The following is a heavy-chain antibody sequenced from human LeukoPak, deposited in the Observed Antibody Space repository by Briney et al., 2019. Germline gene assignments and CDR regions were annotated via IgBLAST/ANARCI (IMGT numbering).Heavy chain of an antibody. Sequence: GGSLRLSCAASGFTFSSYSMNWVRQAPGKGLEWVSYISSSSSTIYYADSVKGRFTISRDNAKNSLYLQMNSLRAEDTAVYYCAREATMVRGVSDYWGQGTLVTVSS. J-gene: IGHJ4*02. CDR2: ISSSSSTI. CDR1: GFTFSSYS. V-gene: IGHV3-48*04. CDR3: AREATMVRGVSDY. D-gene: IGHD3-10*01.